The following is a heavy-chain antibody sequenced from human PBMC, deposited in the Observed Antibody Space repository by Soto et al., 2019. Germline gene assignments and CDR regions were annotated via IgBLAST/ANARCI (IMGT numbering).Heavy chain of an antibody. CDR1: GFICSSYE. D-gene: IGHD2-8*02. CDR3: AKATATGGGAFEI. Sequence: GGSLRLSCAVSGFICSSYEMSWVRQAPGKGLEWVSTILVGGSTHYEDSVKGRFTISRDTSKNTVYLQMNSLTAGDTAMYYCAKATATGGGAFEICGQGTMVTVSS. J-gene: IGHJ3*02. CDR2: ILVGGST. V-gene: IGHV3-23*01.